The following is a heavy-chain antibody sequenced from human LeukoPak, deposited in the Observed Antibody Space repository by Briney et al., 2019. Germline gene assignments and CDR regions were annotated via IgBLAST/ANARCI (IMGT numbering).Heavy chain of an antibody. V-gene: IGHV3-11*04. D-gene: IGHD1-26*01. J-gene: IGHJ4*02. CDR3: AKGTVGAKY. CDR1: GFTVSSNY. CDR2: ISSGATTT. Sequence: GGSLRLSCAASGFTVSSNYMSWVRPAPGKGLEWISYISSGATTTYYADSVKGRFTISRDNAGNSLYLQINSLRVDDTAVYYCAKGTVGAKYWGQGTLVIVSS.